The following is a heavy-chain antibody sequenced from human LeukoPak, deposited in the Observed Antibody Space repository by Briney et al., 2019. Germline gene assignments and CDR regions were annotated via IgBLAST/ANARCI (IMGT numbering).Heavy chain of an antibody. D-gene: IGHD3-22*01. Sequence: GASVKVSCKASGYTFTGYYMHWVRQAPGQGLEWMGWINPNSGGTNYAQKFQGRVTMTRDTSISTAYMELSRLRSDDTPVYHCAIVTVATILNYYDSSGAFDYWGQGTLVTVSS. V-gene: IGHV1-2*02. CDR3: AIVTVATILNYYDSSGAFDY. CDR2: INPNSGGT. J-gene: IGHJ4*02. CDR1: GYTFTGYY.